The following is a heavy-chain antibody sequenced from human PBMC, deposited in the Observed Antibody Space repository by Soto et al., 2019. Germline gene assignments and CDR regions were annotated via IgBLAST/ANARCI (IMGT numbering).Heavy chain of an antibody. V-gene: IGHV3-33*01. CDR2: IWYDGSNK. J-gene: IGHJ6*02. CDR1: GFTFSSYV. D-gene: IGHD6-19*01. CDR3: TRATPVAVYGMDV. Sequence: QVQLVEFGGGVVQPGRSLRLSCAVSGFTFSSYVMHWVRQAPCKGLEWVAVIWYDGSNKYYADSVKGRFTISRDNSKNTLYLQLNSLRVEDTAVYYCTRATPVAVYGMDVWGQGTTVTVSS.